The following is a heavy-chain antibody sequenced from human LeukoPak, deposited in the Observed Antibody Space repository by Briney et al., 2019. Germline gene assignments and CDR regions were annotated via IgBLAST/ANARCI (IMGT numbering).Heavy chain of an antibody. Sequence: GGSLRLSCAASGFTFDDYAMHWVRQAPGKGLEWVSSISGGGETTYYADSAKGRFTISRDNSQNTLYLQMNSLRAEDTAVYYCARDYADYVGYFFFDYWGQGTLVTVSS. V-gene: IGHV3-23*01. CDR3: ARDYADYVGYFFFDY. D-gene: IGHD4-17*01. J-gene: IGHJ4*02. CDR2: ISGGGETT. CDR1: GFTFDDYA.